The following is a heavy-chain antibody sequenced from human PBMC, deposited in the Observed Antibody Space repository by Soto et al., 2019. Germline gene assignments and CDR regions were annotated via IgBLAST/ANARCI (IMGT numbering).Heavy chain of an antibody. CDR2: IYYSGST. J-gene: IGHJ5*02. CDR1: GFSISSGGYY. D-gene: IGHD3-10*01. CDR3: ARTGGDKREFRFDP. V-gene: IGHV4-39*01. Sequence: SETLSLTCTVSGFSISSGGYYWGWIRQPPGKGLEWIGSIYYSGSTYYNPSLKSRVTISVDTSKNQFSLKLSSVTAADTAVYYCARTGGDKREFRFDPWGQGTLVTVSS.